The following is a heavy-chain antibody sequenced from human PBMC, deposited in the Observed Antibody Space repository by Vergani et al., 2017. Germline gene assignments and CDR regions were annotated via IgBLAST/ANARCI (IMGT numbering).Heavy chain of an antibody. V-gene: IGHV3-33*01. J-gene: IGHJ5*02. D-gene: IGHD3-22*01. CDR2: IWYDGSNK. CDR1: GFTFSSYG. Sequence: QVQLVESGGGVVQPGRSLRLSCAASGFTFSSYGMHWVRQAPGKGLEWVAVIWYDGSNKYYADSVKGRFTISRDNSKNTLYLQMNSLRAEDTAVYYCARALRGYYDSSGYNQGMFDPWGQGTLVTVSS. CDR3: ARALRGYYDSSGYNQGMFDP.